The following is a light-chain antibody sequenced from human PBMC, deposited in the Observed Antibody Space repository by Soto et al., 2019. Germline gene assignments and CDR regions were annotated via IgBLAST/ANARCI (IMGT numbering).Light chain of an antibody. CDR3: CSYAGNYTLV. Sequence: QSALTQPRSVSGSPGQSVTISCTGTSSDVGGYNYVSWYQQHPGKAPKLMIYDVSKRPSGVPDRFSGSKSGNTASLTISGLLAEDEADYYCCSYAGNYTLVFGTGTKLTVL. V-gene: IGLV2-11*01. J-gene: IGLJ1*01. CDR2: DVS. CDR1: SSDVGGYNY.